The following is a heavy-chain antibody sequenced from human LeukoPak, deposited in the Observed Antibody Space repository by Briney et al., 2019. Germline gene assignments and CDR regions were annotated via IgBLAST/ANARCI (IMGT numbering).Heavy chain of an antibody. V-gene: IGHV3-23*01. D-gene: IGHD3-22*01. CDR2: IPGSGGAT. CDR1: GFTVGRIY. Sequence: QPGGSLRLSCAASGFTVGRIYMSWVRQAPGTGLEWVSSIPGSGGATYYADSVRGRFSISRDSSKNTVYLQMNSLRDEDTAVYYCARARPWDSSRSYYFGMDVWGHGTTVTVSS. J-gene: IGHJ6*02. CDR3: ARARPWDSSRSYYFGMDV.